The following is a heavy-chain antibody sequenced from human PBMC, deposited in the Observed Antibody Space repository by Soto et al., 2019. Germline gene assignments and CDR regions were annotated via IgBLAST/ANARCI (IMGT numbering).Heavy chain of an antibody. V-gene: IGHV1-3*01. D-gene: IGHD1-26*01. Sequence: ASVKVSCKASGYTFTSYAMHWVRQAPGQRLEWMGWINAGNGNTKYSQKFQGRVTITRDTSASTAYMELSSLRSEYTAVYYCARSRGSLYYFDYWGQGTLVTVSS. CDR2: INAGNGNT. J-gene: IGHJ4*02. CDR3: ARSRGSLYYFDY. CDR1: GYTFTSYA.